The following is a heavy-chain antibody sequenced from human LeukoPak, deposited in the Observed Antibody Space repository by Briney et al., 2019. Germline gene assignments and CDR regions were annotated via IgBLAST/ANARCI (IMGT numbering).Heavy chain of an antibody. V-gene: IGHV3-7*01. Sequence: GGSLRLSCAASGLTFSNYWMDWVRQAPGKGLEWVANIKQDGSEKNYVDSVKGRFTISRDNAKNTLYLQMNSLRAEDTAVYYCARDRYGMDVWGQGTTVTVSS. CDR3: ARDRYGMDV. J-gene: IGHJ6*02. CDR2: IKQDGSEK. CDR1: GLTFSNYW.